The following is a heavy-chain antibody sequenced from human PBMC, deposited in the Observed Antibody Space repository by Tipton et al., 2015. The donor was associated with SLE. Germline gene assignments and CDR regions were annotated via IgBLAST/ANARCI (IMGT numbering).Heavy chain of an antibody. D-gene: IGHD3/OR15-3a*01. J-gene: IGHJ6*03. CDR1: GGSISFSTYY. CDR3: ARAPGLDRDYYYYYYMDV. V-gene: IGHV4-39*07. Sequence: TLSLTCTVSGGSISFSTYYWGWIRQPPGKGLEWIGEINHSGSTNYNPSLKSRVTISVDTSKNQFSLNLSSVTAADTAVYYCARAPGLDRDYYYYYYMDVWGKGTTVTVSS. CDR2: INHSGST.